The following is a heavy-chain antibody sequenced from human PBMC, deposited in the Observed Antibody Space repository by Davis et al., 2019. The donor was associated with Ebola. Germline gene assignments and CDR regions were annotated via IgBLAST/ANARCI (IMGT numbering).Heavy chain of an antibody. D-gene: IGHD1-26*01. CDR3: AREQSGSYFY. J-gene: IGHJ4*02. CDR2: ISAYNGNT. CDR1: GGTFSSYA. Sequence: ASVKVSCKASGGTFSSYATSWVRQAPGQGLEWMGWISAYNGNTNYAQKLQGRVTMTTDTSTSTAYMELRSLRSDDTAVYYCAREQSGSYFYWGQGTLVTVSS. V-gene: IGHV1-18*01.